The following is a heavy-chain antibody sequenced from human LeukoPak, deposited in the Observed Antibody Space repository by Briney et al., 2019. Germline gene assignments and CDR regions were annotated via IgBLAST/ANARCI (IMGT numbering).Heavy chain of an antibody. CDR3: TRLARAPRDFDY. V-gene: IGHV3-72*01. CDR2: SRDKGNSYTT. J-gene: IGHJ4*01. D-gene: IGHD3-10*01. CDR1: GFTFSDHY. Sequence: GGSLRLSCAASGFTFSDHYIDWVRQAPGKGLEWVGRSRDKGNSYTTAYAASVRGRFTISRDDSKNSLYLQMNSLKIEDTAVYYCTRLARAPRDFDYWGQGTLVTVSS.